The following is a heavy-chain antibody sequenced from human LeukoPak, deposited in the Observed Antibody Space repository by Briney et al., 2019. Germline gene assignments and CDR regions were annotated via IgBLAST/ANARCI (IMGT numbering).Heavy chain of an antibody. Sequence: GAAVKVSCKASGGTFSSYAISWVGQPPGQGLEWMGKIIPIFGTANYAQKFQGIVTITADESTSTAYMELSSLRSEDTAVYYCAGVGVVAATHNWFDPWGQGTLVTVSS. J-gene: IGHJ5*02. CDR3: AGVGVVAATHNWFDP. V-gene: IGHV1-69*13. CDR2: IIPIFGTA. CDR1: GGTFSSYA. D-gene: IGHD2-15*01.